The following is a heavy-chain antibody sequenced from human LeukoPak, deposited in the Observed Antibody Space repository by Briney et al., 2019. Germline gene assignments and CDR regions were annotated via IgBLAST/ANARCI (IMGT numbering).Heavy chain of an antibody. CDR2: ISAYNGNT. V-gene: IGHV1-18*01. CDR3: ARWLGQLDVFDY. Sequence: ASVKVSCMASGYTFTSYGISWVRQAPGQGLEWMGWISAYNGNTNYAQKLQGRVTMTTDTSTSTAYMELRSLRSVDTAVYYCARWLGQLDVFDYWGQGTLVSVSS. CDR1: GYTFTSYG. J-gene: IGHJ4*02. D-gene: IGHD6-6*01.